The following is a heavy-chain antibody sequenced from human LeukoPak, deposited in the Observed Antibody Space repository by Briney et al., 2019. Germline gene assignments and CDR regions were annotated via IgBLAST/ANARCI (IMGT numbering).Heavy chain of an antibody. V-gene: IGHV3-21*01. CDR1: GFTFSSYN. D-gene: IGHD2-2*01. CDR3: ARTLLGYCSRTSCPGWGN. Sequence: GGPLRLSCAASGFTFSSYNMNWVRQAPGKGLEWVSSISSSSTYIYYADSVKGRFTISRDNAKNSLYLQMNSLRAEDTAVYYCARTLLGYCSRTSCPGWGNWGQGTLVTVSS. J-gene: IGHJ4*02. CDR2: ISSSSTYI.